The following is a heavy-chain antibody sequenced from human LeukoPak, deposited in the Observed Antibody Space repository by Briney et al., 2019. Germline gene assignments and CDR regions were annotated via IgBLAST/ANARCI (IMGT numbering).Heavy chain of an antibody. CDR3: GSCYPAFDI. CDR2: IYYSGST. V-gene: IGHV4-39*05. D-gene: IGHD2-15*01. CDR1: GGSISSSSYY. Sequence: AETPSLTCTVSGGSISSSSYYWGWIRQPPGKGLEWIGSIYYSGSTYYNPSLKSRVTISVDTSKNQFSLKLSSVTAADTAVYYCGSCYPAFDIWGQGTMVTVSS. J-gene: IGHJ3*02.